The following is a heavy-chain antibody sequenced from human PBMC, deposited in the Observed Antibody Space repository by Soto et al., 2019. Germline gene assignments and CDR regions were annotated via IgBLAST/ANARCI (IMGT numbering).Heavy chain of an antibody. J-gene: IGHJ5*02. D-gene: IGHD2-2*01. CDR2: IYYSGST. CDR1: GGSISSYY. V-gene: IGHV4-59*01. CDR3: ARDLDDCSSTSCYVGGFDP. Sequence: PSETLSLTCTVSGGSISSYYWSWIRQPPGKGLEWIGYIYYSGSTNYNPSLKSRVTTSVDTSKNQFSLKLSSVTAADTAVYYCARDLDDCSSTSCYVGGFDPWGQGTLVTVSS.